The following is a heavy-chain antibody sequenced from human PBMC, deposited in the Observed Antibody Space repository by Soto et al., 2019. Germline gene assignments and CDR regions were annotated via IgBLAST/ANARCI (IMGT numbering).Heavy chain of an antibody. CDR1: GFTVSSNY. CDR2: IYSGGST. CDR3: AREMSTEGGMDV. J-gene: IGHJ6*02. V-gene: IGHV3-53*01. Sequence: GSLRLSCAASGFTVSSNYMSWVRQAPGKGLEWVSVIYSGGSTYYADSVKGRFTISRDNSKNTLYLQMNSLRAEDTAVYYCAREMSTEGGMDVWGQGTTVTVSS.